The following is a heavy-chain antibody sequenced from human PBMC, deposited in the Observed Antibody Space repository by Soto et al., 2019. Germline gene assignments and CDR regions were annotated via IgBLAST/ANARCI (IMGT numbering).Heavy chain of an antibody. CDR1: GFTFSNYE. CDR2: ISSSGSNI. J-gene: IGHJ4*03. Sequence: GGSLRLSCAASGFTFSNYEMDWVRQAPGKGLEWVSYISSSGSNIYYADSVKGRFTVSRDNAKNSLNLQMNSLRDEDTAVYYCARDELGGYFDYWGQGTLVTVSS. D-gene: IGHD6-6*01. V-gene: IGHV3-48*03. CDR3: ARDELGGYFDY.